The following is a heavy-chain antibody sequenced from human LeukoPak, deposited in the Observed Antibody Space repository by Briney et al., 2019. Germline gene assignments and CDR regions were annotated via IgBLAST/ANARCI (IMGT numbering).Heavy chain of an antibody. J-gene: IGHJ4*02. Sequence: AAVQVSFKASGYTFTDSYFHWVRQPPGQGFDWMGCINHNSGDTNYAQKFQGRVTMTSDTAITTAHMEVSRMRSDDTAVYYCARANYLYCSSTTCLFDYWGQGTLVTVSS. CDR3: ARANYLYCSSTTCLFDY. CDR1: GYTFTDSY. D-gene: IGHD2-2*01. CDR2: INHNSGDT. V-gene: IGHV1-2*02.